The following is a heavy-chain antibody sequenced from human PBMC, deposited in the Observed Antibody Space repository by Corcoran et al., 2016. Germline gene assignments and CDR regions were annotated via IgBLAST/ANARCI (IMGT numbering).Heavy chain of an antibody. CDR3: ARDRSTMVRGVTNI. CDR1: GYTFTSYY. CDR2: IVPSGGST. V-gene: IGHV1-46*01. Sequence: QVQLVQSGAEVKKPGASVKVSCKASGYTFTSYYMNWVRQAPGQGLEWVGIIVPSGGSTGYAQKFQGRVTMTRDTSTSTVYMELSSLGSDDTAVYYCARDRSTMVRGVTNIWGQGTMVTVSS. J-gene: IGHJ3*02. D-gene: IGHD3-10*01.